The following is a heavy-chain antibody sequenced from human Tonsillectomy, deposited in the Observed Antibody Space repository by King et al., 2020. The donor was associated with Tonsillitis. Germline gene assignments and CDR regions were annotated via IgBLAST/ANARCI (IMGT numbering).Heavy chain of an antibody. Sequence: VQLVESGGGLIQPGGSLRLSCAASGFTVSSNYMSWVRQAPGKGLEWVSVIYSGGSTYYAGSVKGRFTISRDNSKNTLYLQMNSLRAEDTAVYYCARDAPSYDSSGYYYGGGWGQGTLVTVSS. D-gene: IGHD3-22*01. V-gene: IGHV3-53*01. CDR3: ARDAPSYDSSGYYYGGG. CDR2: IYSGGST. CDR1: GFTVSSNY. J-gene: IGHJ4*02.